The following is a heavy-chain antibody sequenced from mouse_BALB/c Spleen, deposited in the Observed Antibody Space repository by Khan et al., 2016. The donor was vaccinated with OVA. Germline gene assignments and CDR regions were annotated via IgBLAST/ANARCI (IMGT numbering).Heavy chain of an antibody. CDR1: GFSLTNYG. CDR2: IWSDGST. J-gene: IGHJ4*01. V-gene: IGHV2-6-1*01. Sequence: QVQLKQSGPGLVAPSQSLSITCTISGFSLTNYGIHWVRQPPGKGLEWLVVIWSDGSTTYNSALKSRLSISQDNSKSQVFLKMNSLQTDDTAMYYCARQPYYHYYIMDYWGQGTSVTVSS. CDR3: ARQPYYHYYIMDY. D-gene: IGHD2-10*01.